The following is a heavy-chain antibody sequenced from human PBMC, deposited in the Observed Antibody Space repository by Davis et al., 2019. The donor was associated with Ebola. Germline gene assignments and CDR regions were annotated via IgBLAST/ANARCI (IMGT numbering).Heavy chain of an antibody. J-gene: IGHJ6*02. D-gene: IGHD6-13*01. Sequence: PSETLSLTCTVSGGSISSYYWSWIRQPPGKGLEWIGYIYYSGSTNYNPSLKSRVTISVDKSKNQFSLKLSSVTAADTAVYYCARWSSSWYDYGMDVWGQGTTVTVSS. CDR1: GGSISSYY. CDR2: IYYSGST. V-gene: IGHV4-59*12. CDR3: ARWSSSWYDYGMDV.